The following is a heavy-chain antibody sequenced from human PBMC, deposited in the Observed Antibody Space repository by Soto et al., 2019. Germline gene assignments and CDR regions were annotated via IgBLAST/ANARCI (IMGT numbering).Heavy chain of an antibody. CDR2: IIPLFGTP. D-gene: IGHD5-12*01. CDR3: ASERVAEMATGGYFDN. Sequence: QVHLVQSGAEVKKPGSSVKVSCKTSGGTFSDLAFSWVRQAPRQGLEWVGGIIPLFGTPNYAREFQGRVSISADESSNTVYMELRSLRSEDTAVYYCASERVAEMATGGYFDNWGQGTXVXXSS. V-gene: IGHV1-69*01. J-gene: IGHJ4*02. CDR1: GGTFSDLA.